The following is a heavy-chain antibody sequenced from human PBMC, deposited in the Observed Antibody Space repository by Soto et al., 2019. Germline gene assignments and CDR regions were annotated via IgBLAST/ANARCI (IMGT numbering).Heavy chain of an antibody. Sequence: TGGSLRLSCAASGFTFSSYAMSWVRQAPGKGLEWVSAISGSGGSTYYADSVKGRFTISRDNSKNTLYLQMNSLRAEDTAVYYCAKGRRMEYLRDGYNRDYYGMDVWGQGTTVTVSS. V-gene: IGHV3-23*01. CDR3: AKGRRMEYLRDGYNRDYYGMDV. CDR2: ISGSGGST. D-gene: IGHD5-12*01. J-gene: IGHJ6*02. CDR1: GFTFSSYA.